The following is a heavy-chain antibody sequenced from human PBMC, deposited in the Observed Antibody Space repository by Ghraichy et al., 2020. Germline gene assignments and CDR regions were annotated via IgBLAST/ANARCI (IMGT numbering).Heavy chain of an antibody. J-gene: IGHJ4*02. CDR3: AKDFRRYSGSSFDY. Sequence: GESLNISCAASGFTFSSYAMSWVRQAPGKGLEWVSAISGSGGSTYYADSVKGRFTISRDNSKNTLYLQMNSLRAEDTAVYYCAKDFRRYSGSSFDYWGQGTLVTVSS. V-gene: IGHV3-23*01. D-gene: IGHD1-26*01. CDR2: ISGSGGST. CDR1: GFTFSSYA.